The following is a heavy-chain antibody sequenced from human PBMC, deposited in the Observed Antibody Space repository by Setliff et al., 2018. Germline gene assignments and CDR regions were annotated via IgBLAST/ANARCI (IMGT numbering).Heavy chain of an antibody. Sequence: ASVKVSCKASGYTFTSYYMHWVRQAPGQGLEWMGIINPSGGSTSYAQKFQGRVTMTRDTSTSTVYMELSSLRSEDTAVYYCARGPNLLSHCSSTSCYLGYWGQGTLVTVSS. CDR2: INPSGGST. CDR3: ARGPNLLSHCSSTSCYLGY. D-gene: IGHD2-2*01. CDR1: GYTFTSYY. J-gene: IGHJ4*02. V-gene: IGHV1-46*01.